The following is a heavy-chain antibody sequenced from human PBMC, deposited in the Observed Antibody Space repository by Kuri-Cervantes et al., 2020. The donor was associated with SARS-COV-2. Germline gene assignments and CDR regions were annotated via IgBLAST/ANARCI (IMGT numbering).Heavy chain of an antibody. V-gene: IGHV1-2*02. Sequence: ASVKVSCKASGATFSTYGFSWVRQAPGQGLEWMGGINPNSGGTNYAQKFQGRVTMTRDTSISTAYMELSRLRSDDTAVYYCASRSSQNYYYYYMDVWGKGTTVTVSS. CDR3: ASRSSQNYYYYYMDV. CDR2: INPNSGGT. D-gene: IGHD2-2*01. J-gene: IGHJ6*03. CDR1: GATFSTYG.